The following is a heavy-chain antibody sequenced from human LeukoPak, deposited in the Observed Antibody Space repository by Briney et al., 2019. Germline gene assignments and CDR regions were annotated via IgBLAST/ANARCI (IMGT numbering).Heavy chain of an antibody. J-gene: IGHJ5*02. CDR3: ALEGSGRSLDP. CDR2: IKQDGSQS. CDR1: GFTFSSYS. D-gene: IGHD3-3*01. Sequence: GSLRLSCAASGFTFSSYSMNWVRQAPGKGLEWVANIKQDGSQSYYVDSVEGRFTISRDTARNSLHLQINSLRAEDTAMYYCALEGSGRSLDPWGQGTLVTVSS. V-gene: IGHV3-7*01.